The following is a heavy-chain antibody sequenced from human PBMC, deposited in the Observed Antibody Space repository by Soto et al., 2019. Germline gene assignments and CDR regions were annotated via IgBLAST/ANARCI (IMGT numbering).Heavy chain of an antibody. CDR2: IYPGDSDT. J-gene: IGHJ5*02. Sequence: GESLKISCKGSGYSFTSYWIGWVRQMPGKGLEWMGIIYPGDSDTRYSPSFQGQVTISADKSISTAYLQWSSLKASDTAMYYCATIAVAEETDENWFDPWGQGTLVTVSS. CDR3: ATIAVAEETDENWFDP. V-gene: IGHV5-51*01. CDR1: GYSFTSYW. D-gene: IGHD6-19*01.